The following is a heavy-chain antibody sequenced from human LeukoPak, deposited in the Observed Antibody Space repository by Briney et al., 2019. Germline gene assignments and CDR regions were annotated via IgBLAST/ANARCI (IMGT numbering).Heavy chain of an antibody. D-gene: IGHD1-26*01. V-gene: IGHV3-23*01. Sequence: HTGGSLRLSCAASGFTFSSYAMRWVRQAPGKGLEWVSAIRGNGADTYYADSVKGRFTISRDNSKNTLYLQMNSLRAEDTAVYYCAKVPNSGSYYYFDYWGQGALVTVSS. CDR2: IRGNGADT. CDR1: GFTFSSYA. CDR3: AKVPNSGSYYYFDY. J-gene: IGHJ4*02.